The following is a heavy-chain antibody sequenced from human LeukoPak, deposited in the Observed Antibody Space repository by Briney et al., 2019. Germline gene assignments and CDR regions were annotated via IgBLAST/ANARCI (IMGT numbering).Heavy chain of an antibody. Sequence: PSETLSLICAVYGGSFSGYYWSWIRQPPGKGLEWIGEINHSGSTNYNPSLKSRVTISVDTSKNQFSLKLSSVTAADTAVYYCARGDYYDSSGYYSGVYYYHMDVWGKGTTVTVSS. CDR2: INHSGST. CDR3: ARGDYYDSSGYYSGVYYYHMDV. V-gene: IGHV4-34*01. D-gene: IGHD3-22*01. CDR1: GGSFSGYY. J-gene: IGHJ6*03.